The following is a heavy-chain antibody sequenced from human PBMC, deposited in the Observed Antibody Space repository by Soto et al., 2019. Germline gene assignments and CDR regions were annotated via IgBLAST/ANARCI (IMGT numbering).Heavy chain of an antibody. V-gene: IGHV4-59*01. D-gene: IGHD3-22*01. CDR1: GGSISSYY. J-gene: IGHJ4*02. Sequence: PSETLSLTCTVSGGSISSYYWSWIRQPPGKGLEWIGYIYYSGSTNYNPSLKSRVTISVDTSKNQFSLKLSSVTAADTAVYYCARYWYDSSGYYWVYFDYWGQGTLVTVSS. CDR2: IYYSGST. CDR3: ARYWYDSSGYYWVYFDY.